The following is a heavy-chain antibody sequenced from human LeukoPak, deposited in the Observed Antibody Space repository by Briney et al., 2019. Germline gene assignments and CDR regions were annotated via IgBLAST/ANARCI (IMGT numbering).Heavy chain of an antibody. Sequence: PGGSLRLSCSASGFTFSSSTMHWVRQAPGKGLEYVSGVSSNGGSTYYADSVKGRFTISRDNSENTLYLQMRSLRAEDTAVYYCVRDNYASGSPWFDYWGQGTLVAISS. CDR1: GFTFSSST. D-gene: IGHD3-10*01. J-gene: IGHJ4*02. CDR3: VRDNYASGSPWFDY. CDR2: VSSNGGST. V-gene: IGHV3-64D*06.